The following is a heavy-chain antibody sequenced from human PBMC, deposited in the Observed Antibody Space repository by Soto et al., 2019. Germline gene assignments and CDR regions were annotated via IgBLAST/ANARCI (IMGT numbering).Heavy chain of an antibody. V-gene: IGHV3-30*18. J-gene: IGHJ6*02. Sequence: GGSLRLSCAASVFTFSSYGMHWVRQAPGKGLEWVAVISYDGSNKYYADSVKGRFTISRDNSKNTLYLQMNSLRAEDTAVYYCAKGVAVAGGMDVWGQGTTVTVS. CDR2: ISYDGSNK. D-gene: IGHD6-19*01. CDR3: AKGVAVAGGMDV. CDR1: VFTFSSYG.